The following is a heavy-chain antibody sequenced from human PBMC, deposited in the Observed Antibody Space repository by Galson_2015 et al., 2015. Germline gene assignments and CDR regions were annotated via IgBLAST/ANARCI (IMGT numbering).Heavy chain of an antibody. CDR1: GNTFTNYG. V-gene: IGHV1-18*01. J-gene: IGHJ3*01. CDR2: ISAYNGNT. CDR3: VRETWIQLWPDGFDV. D-gene: IGHD5-18*01. Sequence: SVKVSCKASGNTFTNYGFSWVRQAPGQGLEWMGWISAYNGNTNYAQNFRDRLTMSTDTSTSTAYMELTSLRSDDTAVYYCVRETWIQLWPDGFDVWGQGTMVTVSS.